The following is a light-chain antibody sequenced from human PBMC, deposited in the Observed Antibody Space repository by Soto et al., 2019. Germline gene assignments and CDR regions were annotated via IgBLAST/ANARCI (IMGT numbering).Light chain of an antibody. CDR3: SSYAGSNNWV. CDR2: EVS. V-gene: IGLV2-8*01. J-gene: IGLJ3*02. Sequence: QSVLTQPPSASGSPGQSVTISCTGTSSDVGDYNYVSWYQQHPGKAPKLMIYEVSKRPSGVSDRFSGSKSGNTASLTVSGLQAEDEADYYCSSYAGSNNWVFGGGTKLTVL. CDR1: SSDVGDYNY.